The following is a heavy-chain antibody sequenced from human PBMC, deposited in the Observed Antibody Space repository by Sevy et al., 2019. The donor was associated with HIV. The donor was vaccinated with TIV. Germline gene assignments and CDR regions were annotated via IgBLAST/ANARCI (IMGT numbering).Heavy chain of an antibody. V-gene: IGHV3-30*04. CDR1: GFTFSSFA. CDR2: ISADSKNN. Sequence: GGSLRLSCVASGFTFSSFAMHWVRQAPGKGLEWVSVISADSKNNYYADSVKGRFTISRDNSKNTLYLLMTSLRIEDTAVYHCARPMYSTSWDDAFDIWGQGTVVTVSS. CDR3: ARPMYSTSWDDAFDI. D-gene: IGHD6-13*01. J-gene: IGHJ3*02.